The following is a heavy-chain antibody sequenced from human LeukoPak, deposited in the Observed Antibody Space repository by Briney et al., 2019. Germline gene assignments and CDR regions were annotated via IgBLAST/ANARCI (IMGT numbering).Heavy chain of an antibody. CDR3: ARPLFGVVTPFDY. V-gene: IGHV4-39*01. Sequence: SETLSLTCTVSGGSISSSSYYWGWIRQPPGKGLEWIGSIYYSGSTYYNPSLKSRVTISVDTSKNQFSLKLSSVTAADTAVYYCARPLFGVVTPFDYWGQGTLVTVSS. D-gene: IGHD3-3*01. CDR2: IYYSGST. J-gene: IGHJ4*02. CDR1: GGSISSSSYY.